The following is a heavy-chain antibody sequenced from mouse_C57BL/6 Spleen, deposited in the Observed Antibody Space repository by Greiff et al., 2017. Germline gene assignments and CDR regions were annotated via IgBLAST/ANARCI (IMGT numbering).Heavy chain of an antibody. CDR1: GYTFTSYW. V-gene: IGHV1-53*01. CDR3: ARDWDTLCAY. CDR2: INPSNGGT. Sequence: QVQLQQPGTELVKPGASVKLSCKASGYTFTSYWMHWVKQRPGQGLEWIGYINPSNGGTNYTEKFKSKATLTVDKSSSTAYMQLRSLTSEDSAVYYCARDWDTLCAYWGQGTLVTVSA. D-gene: IGHD4-1*01. J-gene: IGHJ3*01.